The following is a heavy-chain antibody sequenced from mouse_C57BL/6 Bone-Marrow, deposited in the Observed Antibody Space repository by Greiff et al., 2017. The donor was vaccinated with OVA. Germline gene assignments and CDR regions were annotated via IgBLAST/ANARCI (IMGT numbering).Heavy chain of an antibody. J-gene: IGHJ4*01. Sequence: QVQLQQPGAELVKPGASVKVSCKASGYTFTSYWMHWVKQRPGQGLEWIGRIYPSDSDTNYNQKFKGKATLTVDKSSSTAYMQLSSLTSEDSAVYYCAIYYSNYVAMDYWGQGTSVTVSS. CDR1: GYTFTSYW. V-gene: IGHV1-74*01. CDR3: AIYYSNYVAMDY. D-gene: IGHD2-5*01. CDR2: IYPSDSDT.